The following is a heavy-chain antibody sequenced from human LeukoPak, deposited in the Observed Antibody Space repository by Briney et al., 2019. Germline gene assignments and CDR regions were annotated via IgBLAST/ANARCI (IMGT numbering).Heavy chain of an antibody. CDR1: GGSISSGGYY. CDR3: ARHKWDGFNCFDY. Sequence: SQTLSLTCTVSGGSISSGGYYWSWIRQFPGKGLEWIGYIYYTGSAYYNPSLESRVTISVDTSKNQFSLSLTSVTAADTAVYYCARHKWDGFNCFDYWGQGTLVTVSS. D-gene: IGHD5-24*01. V-gene: IGHV4-30-4*08. CDR2: IYYTGSA. J-gene: IGHJ4*02.